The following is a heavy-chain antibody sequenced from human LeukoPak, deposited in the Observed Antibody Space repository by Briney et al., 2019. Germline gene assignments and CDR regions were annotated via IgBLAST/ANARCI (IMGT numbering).Heavy chain of an antibody. V-gene: IGHV4-61*01. D-gene: IGHD3-3*01. CDR1: GGSVSSGSNY. J-gene: IGHJ5*02. CDR3: ARDLVSGQNDFWSGYWFDP. Sequence: SETLSLTCTVSGGSVSSGSNYWSWIRQPPGKRLEWIGYIYYSGSTNYNPSLKSRVTISVDTSKNQFSLKLSSVTAADTAVYYCARDLVSGQNDFWSGYWFDPWGQGTLVTVSS. CDR2: IYYSGST.